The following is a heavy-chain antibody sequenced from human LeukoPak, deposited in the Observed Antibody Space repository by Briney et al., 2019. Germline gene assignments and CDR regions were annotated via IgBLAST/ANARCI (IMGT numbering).Heavy chain of an antibody. J-gene: IGHJ6*03. CDR1: GFTFSRYW. V-gene: IGHV3-7*01. CDR3: ARDYSHYMDV. Sequence: GGALRLSCAVSGFTFSRYWMAWVRQAPGKGLEWVANINQDGSEIHYVDSVKGRFTISRDNAENSLYLQMNSLRAEDTAVYHCARDYSHYMDVWGKGTTVTVSS. CDR2: INQDGSEI.